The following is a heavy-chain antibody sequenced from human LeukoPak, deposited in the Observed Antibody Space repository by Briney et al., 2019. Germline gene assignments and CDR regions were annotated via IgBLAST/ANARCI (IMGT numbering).Heavy chain of an antibody. V-gene: IGHV4-39*07. D-gene: IGHD3-10*01. CDR3: ARDLYGSGSYYNSNWFDP. J-gene: IGHJ5*02. Sequence: SETLSLTCTVSNGSISNTNYYWGWIRQPPGKGLEWIANIYYTGGTYYNPSLKSRVTISVDTSKNQLSLKLSSVTAADTAVYYCARDLYGSGSYYNSNWFDPWGQGTLVTVSS. CDR1: NGSISNTNYY. CDR2: IYYTGGT.